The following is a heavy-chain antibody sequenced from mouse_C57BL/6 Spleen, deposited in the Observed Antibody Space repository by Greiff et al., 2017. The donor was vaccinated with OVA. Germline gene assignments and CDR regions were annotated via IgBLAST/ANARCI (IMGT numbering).Heavy chain of an antibody. CDR2: ISSGGSYT. CDR3: ARFYGNFGWFAY. D-gene: IGHD2-1*01. V-gene: IGHV5-6*01. Sequence: EVMLVESGGDLVKPGGSLKLPCAASGFTFSSYGMSWVRQTPDKRLEWVATISSGGSYTYYPDSVKGRLTISRDNAKNTLYLQMSSLKSEDTAMYYCARFYGNFGWFAYWGQGTLVTVSA. CDR1: GFTFSSYG. J-gene: IGHJ3*01.